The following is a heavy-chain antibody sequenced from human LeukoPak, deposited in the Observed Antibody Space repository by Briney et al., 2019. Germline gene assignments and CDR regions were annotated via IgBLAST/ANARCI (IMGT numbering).Heavy chain of an antibody. D-gene: IGHD3-10*01. V-gene: IGHV1-8*01. CDR3: VRDGEGVAISVNYWFDP. CDR2: MNPNNGNT. J-gene: IGHJ5*02. Sequence: ASVKVSCKASGYTFSSYDINWVRQASGQGLEWMGWMNPNNGNTGYAQKFQGRVTMTRDTSISTAYMELRGLRSEDTAVYYCVRDGEGVAISVNYWFDPWGQGTLVTVSS. CDR1: GYTFSSYD.